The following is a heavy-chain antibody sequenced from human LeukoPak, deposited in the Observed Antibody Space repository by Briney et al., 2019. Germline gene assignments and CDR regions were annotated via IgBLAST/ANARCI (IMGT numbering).Heavy chain of an antibody. J-gene: IGHJ4*02. Sequence: ASVKVSCKASGYTFTSYGISWVRQAPGQGLEWMGWISAYNGNTNYARKLQGRVTMTTDTSTSTAYMELRSLGSDDTAVYYCAICSGFGAVPAVYLTVWGQGTLVTVSS. CDR3: AICSGFGAVPAVYLTV. CDR1: GYTFTSYG. CDR2: ISAYNGNT. V-gene: IGHV1-18*01. D-gene: IGHD2-15*01.